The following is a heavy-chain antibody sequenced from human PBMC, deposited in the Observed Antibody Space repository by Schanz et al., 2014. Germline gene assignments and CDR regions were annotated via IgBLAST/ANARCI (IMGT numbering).Heavy chain of an antibody. CDR3: ARDLSSLIQGDV. CDR1: GFTLSSYG. D-gene: IGHD2-2*01. Sequence: QVDLVESGGGVVQPGRSLRLSCSASGFTLSSYGMHWVRQAPGKGLEWLAVMWNDGIKTHYADSGKGRFTISRDNSKNALYLQMDSLRAEDTAVYFCARDLSSLIQGDVWGKGTTVTVSS. V-gene: IGHV3-33*01. J-gene: IGHJ6*04. CDR2: MWNDGIKT.